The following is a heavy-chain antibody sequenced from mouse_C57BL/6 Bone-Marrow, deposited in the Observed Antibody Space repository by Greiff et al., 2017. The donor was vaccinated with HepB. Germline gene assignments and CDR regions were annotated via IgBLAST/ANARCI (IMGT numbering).Heavy chain of an antibody. D-gene: IGHD2-4*01. J-gene: IGHJ4*01. CDR3: ARIPIYYDYDKNYAMDY. CDR1: GFSLTSYG. V-gene: IGHV2-2*01. CDR2: IWSGGST. Sequence: VMLVESGPGLVQPSQSLSITCTVSGFSLTSYGVHWVRQSPGKGLEWLGVIWSGGSTDYNAAFISRLSISKDNSKSQVFFKMNSLQADDTAIYYCARIPIYYDYDKNYAMDYWGQGTSVTVSS.